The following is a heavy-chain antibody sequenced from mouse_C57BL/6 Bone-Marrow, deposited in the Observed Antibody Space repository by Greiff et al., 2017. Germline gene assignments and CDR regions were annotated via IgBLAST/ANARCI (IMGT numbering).Heavy chain of an antibody. CDR3: ARKELRSWFAY. Sequence: VQLQQSGPELVKPGASVKISCKASGYTFPDYFINWVKQRPGQGLEWIGWIFPGSGSTYYNEQFKGRATLTVDKSASTAYMLRSRLTSEDSAFYFWARKELRSWFAYWGQGTLVTVSA. V-gene: IGHV1-75*01. J-gene: IGHJ3*01. CDR1: GYTFPDYF. CDR2: IFPGSGST.